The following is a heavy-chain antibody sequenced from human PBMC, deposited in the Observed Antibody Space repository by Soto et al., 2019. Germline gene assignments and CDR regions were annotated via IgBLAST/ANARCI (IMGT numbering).Heavy chain of an antibody. CDR2: SXGGGSP. CDR1: GFTVNSNY. D-gene: IGHD3-10*01. Sequence: XLSCAASGFTVNSNYMSWVRHAPGKWLESVSVSXGGGSPQYAESVKGRFXXSRDNSKXXLYNKMNRLRAEEKAVYYCARDRGGGINAAFDIWGQGTMVTVS. CDR3: ARDRGGGINAAFDI. J-gene: IGHJ3*02. V-gene: IGHV3-66*01.